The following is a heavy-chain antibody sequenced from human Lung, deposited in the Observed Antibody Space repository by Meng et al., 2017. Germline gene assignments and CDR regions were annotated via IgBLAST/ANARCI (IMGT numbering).Heavy chain of an antibody. Sequence: GQVVESGGGLVQPGGSLRLSCAASGFTFSTHWMHWVRQAPGKGLEWVSRITGDGSSTIYADSVQGRFTMSRDNAKNTLSLQMNSLRAEDTAVYYCARGGVTTDDWGQGTLVTVSS. CDR2: ITGDGSST. D-gene: IGHD4-17*01. V-gene: IGHV3-74*01. CDR3: ARGGVTTDD. J-gene: IGHJ4*02. CDR1: GFTFSTHW.